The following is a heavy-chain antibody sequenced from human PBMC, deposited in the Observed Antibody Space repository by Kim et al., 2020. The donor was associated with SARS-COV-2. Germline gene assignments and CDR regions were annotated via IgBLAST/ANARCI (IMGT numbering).Heavy chain of an antibody. V-gene: IGHV4-39*01. Sequence: QTLKNGVTISTDTSKTQFTLKLSSVTAADTAVYYCARRRYDVSSGPFDSWGQGTLVTVSS. CDR3: ARRRYDVSSGPFDS. J-gene: IGHJ4*02. D-gene: IGHD3-22*01.